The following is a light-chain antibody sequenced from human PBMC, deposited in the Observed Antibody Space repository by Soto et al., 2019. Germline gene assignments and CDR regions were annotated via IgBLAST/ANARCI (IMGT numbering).Light chain of an antibody. J-gene: IGKJ4*01. CDR1: QSVSSN. V-gene: IGKV3-15*01. CDR3: QQRSNWPPLT. Sequence: EIVMTQSPATLSVSPGERATLSCRASQSVSSNLAWYQQKPGQAPRLLMYGASTRATGVPGRFSGSGSGTEFTLTIFSLQSEDFAVYYCQQRSNWPPLTFGGGTKVDIK. CDR2: GAS.